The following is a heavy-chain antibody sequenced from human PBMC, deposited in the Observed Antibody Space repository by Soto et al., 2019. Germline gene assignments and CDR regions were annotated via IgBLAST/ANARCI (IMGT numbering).Heavy chain of an antibody. J-gene: IGHJ3*01. CDR2: ISGSGGSA. V-gene: IGHV3-23*01. CDR3: VIDFSCWYYPGYNGV. CDR1: GFSFSNYA. Sequence: SVRLCCAASGFSFSNYAMNWVRQAPGKGLEWVSVISGSGGSASYADSVQGRFTISRDNSNNTLYLQMNSLRAEDTAIYSWVIDFSCWYYPGYNGVCGRATAVTV. D-gene: IGHD6-19*01.